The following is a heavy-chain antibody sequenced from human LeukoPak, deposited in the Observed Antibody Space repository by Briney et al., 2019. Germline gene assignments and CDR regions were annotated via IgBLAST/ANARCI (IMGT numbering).Heavy chain of an antibody. D-gene: IGHD3-22*01. CDR1: GFTFSSYA. J-gene: IGHJ4*02. CDR2: IRGSGGST. V-gene: IGHV3-23*01. CDR3: AKDHYYDSSGLLDY. Sequence: GGSLRLSCAASGFTFSSYAMSWVRQAPGKGLEWVSAIRGSGGSTYYADSVKGRFTISRDNSKNTLYLQMNSLRAEDTAVYYCAKDHYYDSSGLLDYWGQGTLVTVSS.